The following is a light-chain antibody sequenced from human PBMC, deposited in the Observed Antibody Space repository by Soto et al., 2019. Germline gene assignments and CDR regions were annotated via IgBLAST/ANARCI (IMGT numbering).Light chain of an antibody. CDR1: QSISIW. J-gene: IGKJ1*01. V-gene: IGKV1-5*03. CDR3: QQYVNYRT. Sequence: DIQMTQSPSTLSASVGDRVTITCRASQSISIWLAWYQQKPGKAPKLLIYKASSLESGVPSRFSGSGSGTDFALTISSLQPDDFATYYCQQYVNYRTFGQGTKVEIK. CDR2: KAS.